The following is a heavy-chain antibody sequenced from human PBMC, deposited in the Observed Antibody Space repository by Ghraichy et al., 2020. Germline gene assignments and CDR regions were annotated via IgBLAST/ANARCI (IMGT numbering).Heavy chain of an antibody. CDR3: VKCTGTTWNDALDV. D-gene: IGHD1-1*01. V-gene: IGHV3-7*01. CDR1: GFVFSSYW. CDR2: VKRDGGGK. Sequence: GGSLRLSCAASGFVFSSYWVPWVRQAPGKGLEWVASVKRDGGGKNYVGSVKGRFTISRDNAKKALYLQMNSLRAEDTAVYYCVKCTGTTWNDALDVWGQGTVVTVSS. J-gene: IGHJ3*01.